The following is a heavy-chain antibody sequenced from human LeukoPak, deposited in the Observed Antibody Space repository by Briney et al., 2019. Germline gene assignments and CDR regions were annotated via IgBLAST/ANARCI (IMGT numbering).Heavy chain of an antibody. J-gene: IGHJ4*02. CDR2: ISAYNGST. V-gene: IGHV1-18*01. D-gene: IGHD2-2*01. CDR1: GYTFTSYG. CDR3: AREGYCSSTSCPPGDY. Sequence: ASVKVSCKASGYTFTSYGISWVRQAPGQGLEWMGWISAYNGSTNYAQKLQGRVTMTTDTSTSTAYMELRSLRSDDTAVYYCAREGYCSSTSCPPGDYWGQGTLVTVSS.